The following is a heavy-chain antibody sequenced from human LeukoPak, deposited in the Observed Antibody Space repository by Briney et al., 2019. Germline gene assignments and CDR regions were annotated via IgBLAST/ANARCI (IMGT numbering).Heavy chain of an antibody. CDR1: GGTFSSYA. CDR2: IIPIFGTA. V-gene: IGHV1-69*05. CDR3: ARNLDYSNTYYYYYMDV. J-gene: IGHJ6*03. D-gene: IGHD4-11*01. Sequence: GASVKVSCKASGGTFSSYAISWVRQAPGQGLEWMGGIIPIFGTANYVQKFQGRVTITTDESTSTAYMELSSLRSEDTAVYYCARNLDYSNTYYYYYMDVWGKGTTVTVSS.